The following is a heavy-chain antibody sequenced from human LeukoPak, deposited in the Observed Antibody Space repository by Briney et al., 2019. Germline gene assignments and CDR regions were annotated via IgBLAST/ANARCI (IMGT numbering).Heavy chain of an antibody. CDR1: GYSLSSYW. J-gene: IGHJ4*02. D-gene: IGHD5-12*01. CDR2: IYPGDSDT. CDR3: ARYNTGYYYFDF. V-gene: IGHV5-51*01. Sequence: GESLKISCKVSGYSLSSYWIGWVRQMPGRGLEWMGIIYPGDSDTRYSPSFQGQVTFSADKSISTAYLQWNSLKASDTAMYYCARYNTGYYYFDFWGPGTLVTVSS.